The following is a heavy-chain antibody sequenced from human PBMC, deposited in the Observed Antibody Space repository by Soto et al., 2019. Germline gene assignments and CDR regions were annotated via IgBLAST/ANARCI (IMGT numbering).Heavy chain of an antibody. J-gene: IGHJ4*02. Sequence: EVQLLESGGGLVQPGGSLRLSCAASGFTFNNYAMSWVRQAPGKGLEWVSGISAGGNSRYYADSVKGRFTISSDNSESTLYLQMNSLRAEDTAVYYCARFGDLVRGVIMWGGPTSSRCGFDCWGQGTLVTVSS. D-gene: IGHD3-10*01. CDR2: ISAGGNSR. CDR1: GFTFNNYA. V-gene: IGHV3-23*01. CDR3: ARFGDLVRGVIMWGGPTSSRCGFDC.